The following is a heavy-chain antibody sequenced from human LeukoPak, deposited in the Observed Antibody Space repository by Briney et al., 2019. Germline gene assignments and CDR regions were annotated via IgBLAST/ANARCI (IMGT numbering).Heavy chain of an antibody. D-gene: IGHD2-2*01. CDR2: IYPGDSET. Sequence: GAALEISLKGSGSRFTSYWIGWVRPMPGKGLEWVGIIYPGDSETRYSPSLQGQVTISADKSINTAYLHWSSLKASDTAMYSCARHVRAAPFDYWGQGTMVTVSS. CDR1: GSRFTSYW. CDR3: ARHVRAAPFDY. V-gene: IGHV5-51*01. J-gene: IGHJ4*02.